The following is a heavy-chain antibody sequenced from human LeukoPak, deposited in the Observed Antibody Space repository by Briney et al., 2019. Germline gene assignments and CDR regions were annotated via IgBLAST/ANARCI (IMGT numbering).Heavy chain of an antibody. CDR1: GFTFSSYA. D-gene: IGHD3-9*01. Sequence: GGSLTLSCAASGFTFSSYAMHWVRQAPGKGLEWVAVISYDGSNKYYADSVKGRFTISRDNSKNTLYLQMNSLRAEDTAVYYCARDGPPLRYFDWLPSHLYYYYYMDVWGKGTTVTVSS. J-gene: IGHJ6*03. V-gene: IGHV3-30*04. CDR3: ARDGPPLRYFDWLPSHLYYYYYMDV. CDR2: ISYDGSNK.